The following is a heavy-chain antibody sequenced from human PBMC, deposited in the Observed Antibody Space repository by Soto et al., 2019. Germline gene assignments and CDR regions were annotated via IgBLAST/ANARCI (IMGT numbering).Heavy chain of an antibody. J-gene: IGHJ4*02. CDR3: AKEFWSGPFEY. CDR1: GFTFSSYG. V-gene: IGHV3-30*02. Sequence: GGSLRLSCAASGFTFSSYGMHWVRQAPGKGLEWVAFIWSDGSNKYYADSVKGRFTISRDNSKNTLYLQVNSLRAEETAVYYCAKEFWSGPFEYGGQGT. CDR2: IWSDGSNK. D-gene: IGHD3-3*01.